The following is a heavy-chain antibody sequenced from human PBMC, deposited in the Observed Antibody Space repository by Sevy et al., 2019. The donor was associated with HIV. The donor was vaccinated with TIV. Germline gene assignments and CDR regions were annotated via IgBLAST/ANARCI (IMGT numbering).Heavy chain of an antibody. Sequence: GGSLRLSCAASGFTFDDYTMHWVRQAPGKGLEWVSLISWDGGSTYYADSVKGRFTISRDNSKNSLYLQMNSLRTEDTALYYCATDIRPTYDFWSGSNYYYYCGMDVWGQGTTVTFSS. CDR1: GFTFDDYT. D-gene: IGHD3-3*01. CDR2: ISWDGGST. J-gene: IGHJ6*02. CDR3: ATDIRPTYDFWSGSNYYYYCGMDV. V-gene: IGHV3-43*01.